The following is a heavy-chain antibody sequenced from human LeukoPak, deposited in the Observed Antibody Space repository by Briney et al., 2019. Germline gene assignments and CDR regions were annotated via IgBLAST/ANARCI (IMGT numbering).Heavy chain of an antibody. CDR2: IRSSGSPI. V-gene: IGHV3-48*02. CDR3: ARGYNYVNDFDY. D-gene: IGHD5-18*01. CDR1: GFTFSGYS. J-gene: IGHJ4*02. Sequence: GGSLRLSCAASGFTFSGYSMNWVRQAPGKGLEWVAYIRSSGSPIYYADSVKGRFTISRDNAKNSLYLQMNSLRDEDTAVYYCARGYNYVNDFDYWGQGTLVSVSS.